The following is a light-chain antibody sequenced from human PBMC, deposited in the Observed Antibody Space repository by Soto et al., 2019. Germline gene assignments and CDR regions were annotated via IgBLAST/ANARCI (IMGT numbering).Light chain of an antibody. J-gene: IGLJ2*01. V-gene: IGLV2-14*01. Sequence: QSALTQPASVSGSPGQSITISCTGTSSDVGGYNYVSWYRQHPGKAPKLMIYDVYTRPSGVANRFSGSKSGNMASQTISGRQAEDEADYYCSSYTSSSTVVFGGGTKLTVL. CDR1: SSDVGGYNY. CDR2: DVY. CDR3: SSYTSSSTVV.